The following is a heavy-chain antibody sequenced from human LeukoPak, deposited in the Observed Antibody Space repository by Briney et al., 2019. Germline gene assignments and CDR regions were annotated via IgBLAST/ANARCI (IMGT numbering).Heavy chain of an antibody. V-gene: IGHV1-69*04. CDR3: ARDPRGNSVYVFDY. D-gene: IGHD5/OR15-5a*01. CDR1: GGTFSTYS. Sequence: EASVKVSCKASGGTFSTYSISWVRQAPGQGPELLGKIIPFLGMVNYAQNFQGRVTITADKSTTTAQMELSSLTSEDTAVYYCARDPRGNSVYVFDYWGQGTLVTVSS. CDR2: IIPFLGMV. J-gene: IGHJ4*02.